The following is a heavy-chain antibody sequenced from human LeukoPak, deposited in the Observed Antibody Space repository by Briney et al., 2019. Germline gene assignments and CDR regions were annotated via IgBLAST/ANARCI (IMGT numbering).Heavy chain of an antibody. V-gene: IGHV3-48*02. CDR1: GFTFSSYS. Sequence: GGSLRLSCAASGFTFSSYSMNWVRQAPGKGLEWVSHITASGTAMFYADSVKGRSTISRDNAKNSLYLQMNSLRDEDTAVYYCASSGSYRFDYWGQGTLVTVSS. CDR3: ASSGSYRFDY. D-gene: IGHD1-26*01. J-gene: IGHJ4*02. CDR2: ITASGTAM.